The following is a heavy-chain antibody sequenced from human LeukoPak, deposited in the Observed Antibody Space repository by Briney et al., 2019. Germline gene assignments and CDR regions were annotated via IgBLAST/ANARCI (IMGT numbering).Heavy chain of an antibody. CDR1: AFTFSSYS. CDR3: ARDPIPGAPDYFDH. J-gene: IGHJ4*02. D-gene: IGHD1-14*01. Sequence: PGPSLRPSCAPSAFTFSSYSMHWVRQAPGNGPEWLTVISHVGTTKYYADSVKGRFTISRDNSKNTLYLQMSSLRVEDTAMYYCARDPIPGAPDYFDHWGQGTLVTVSS. CDR2: ISHVGTTK. V-gene: IGHV3-30-3*01.